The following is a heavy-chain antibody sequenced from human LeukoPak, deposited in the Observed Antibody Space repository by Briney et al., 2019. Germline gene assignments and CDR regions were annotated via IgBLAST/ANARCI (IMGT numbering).Heavy chain of an antibody. J-gene: IGHJ4*02. D-gene: IGHD6-19*01. CDR2: IIPIFGIA. CDR1: GGTFSSYA. V-gene: IGHV1-69*05. CDR3: ARDIIGSGWNPSRYFDY. Sequence: SVKVSCKASGGTFSSYAISWVRQAPGQGLEWMGGIIPIFGIANYAQKFQGRVTITTDESTSTAYMELSSLRSEDTAVYYCARDIIGSGWNPSRYFDYWGQGTLVTVSS.